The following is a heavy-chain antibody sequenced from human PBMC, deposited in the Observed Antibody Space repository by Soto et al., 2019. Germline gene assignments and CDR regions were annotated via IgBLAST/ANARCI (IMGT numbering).Heavy chain of an antibody. CDR3: ARGRYFDWLLKGGGMDV. V-gene: IGHV6-1*01. CDR2: TYYRSKWYN. D-gene: IGHD3-9*01. J-gene: IGHJ6*02. Sequence: SQTLSLTCAISGASVSRNSAAWNWIRQSPSRGLEWLGRTYYRSKWYNDYAVSVKSRITINPDTSKNQFSLQLNSVTPEDTAVYYCARGRYFDWLLKGGGMDVWGQGTTVTVSS. CDR1: GASVSRNSAA.